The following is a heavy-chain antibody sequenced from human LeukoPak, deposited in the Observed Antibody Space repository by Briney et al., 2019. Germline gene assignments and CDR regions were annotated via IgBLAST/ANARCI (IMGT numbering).Heavy chain of an antibody. D-gene: IGHD5-18*01. CDR3: AKGAGGFSYYNWFDP. CDR2: IYYSGTT. Sequence: GSLRLSCAASEFTFSSCAMSWVRQAPGKGLEWIGSIYYSGTTHYNPSLESRVTISVDTSKNQFSLKLASVTAADTAIYYCAKGAGGFSYYNWFDPWGQGTLVTVSS. J-gene: IGHJ5*02. V-gene: IGHV4-39*07. CDR1: EFTFSSCAM.